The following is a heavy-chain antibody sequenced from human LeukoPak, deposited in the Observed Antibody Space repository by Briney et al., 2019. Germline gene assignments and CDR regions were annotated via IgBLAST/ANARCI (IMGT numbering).Heavy chain of an antibody. CDR1: GFRFSNFA. CDR3: AKGAYDYIEMGYFDD. Sequence: GGSLRLSRAASGFRFSNFAMSWVRQAPGKGLEWVSLIIGSSGDTLYADSVKGRFTISRDISKNRLYLRMNSLRAEDTALYYCAKGAYDYIEMGYFDDWGQGTLVTVSS. V-gene: IGHV3-23*01. CDR2: IIGSSGDT. D-gene: IGHD5-12*01. J-gene: IGHJ4*02.